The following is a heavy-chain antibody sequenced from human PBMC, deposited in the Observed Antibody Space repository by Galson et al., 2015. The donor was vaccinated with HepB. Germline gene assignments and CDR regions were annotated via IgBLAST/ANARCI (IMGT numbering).Heavy chain of an antibody. V-gene: IGHV1-46*01. CDR2: INPSGGST. J-gene: IGHJ6*02. D-gene: IGHD3-9*01. Sequence: SVKVSCKASGYTFTSYYMHWVRQAPGQGLEWMGIINPSGGSTSYAQKFQGRVTMTRDTSTSTVYMELSSLRSEDTAVYYCARDEYYDILPGGMDVWGQGTTVTVSS. CDR3: ARDEYYDILPGGMDV. CDR1: GYTFTSYY.